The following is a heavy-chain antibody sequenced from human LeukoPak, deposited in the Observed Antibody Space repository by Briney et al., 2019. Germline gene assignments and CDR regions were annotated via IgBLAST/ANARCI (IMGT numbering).Heavy chain of an antibody. J-gene: IGHJ5*02. CDR1: GGSISSNSYY. V-gene: IGHV4-39*01. D-gene: IGHD1-14*01. CDR2: ISYSGST. CDR3: ARDQQYNRPAGWFDP. Sequence: PSETLSLTCTVSGGSISSNSYYWGWIRQPPGKGLEWIGSISYSGSTFYNPSLKSRVTISVDTSKNQFSLRLSSVTAADTAMYYCARDQQYNRPAGWFDPWGQGTLVTVSS.